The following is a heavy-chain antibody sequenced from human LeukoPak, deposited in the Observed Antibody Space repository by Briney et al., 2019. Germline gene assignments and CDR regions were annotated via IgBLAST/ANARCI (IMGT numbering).Heavy chain of an antibody. CDR1: GLTFSNFG. CDR3: AREYMDV. Sequence: GGSLRLSCTASGLTFSNFGMSWVRQAAGKGLEWVSAISGSGDSTYYADSVKGRFTISRDNSKNTLYLQMNSLRAEDTAVYYCAREYMDVWGKGTAVTISS. V-gene: IGHV3-23*01. J-gene: IGHJ6*03. CDR2: ISGSGDST.